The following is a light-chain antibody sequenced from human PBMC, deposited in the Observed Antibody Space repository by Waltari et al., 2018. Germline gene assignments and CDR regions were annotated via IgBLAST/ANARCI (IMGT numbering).Light chain of an antibody. CDR1: QGISSY. CDR2: AAS. V-gene: IGKV1-9*01. J-gene: IGKJ1*01. CDR3: QQLNIYPWT. Sequence: DIQLTQSPSFLSASVGDRVTITCRASQGISSYLAWYQQKPGKAPELLIYAASTLQGGVPSRFSGSGSGTEFTLTISSLQPEDSANYYCQQLNIYPWTFGQGTRVEIK.